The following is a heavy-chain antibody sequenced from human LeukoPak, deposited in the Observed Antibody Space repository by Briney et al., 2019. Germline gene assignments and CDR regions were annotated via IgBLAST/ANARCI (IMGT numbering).Heavy chain of an antibody. J-gene: IGHJ3*02. Sequence: PGGSLRLSCAASGFTFSSYAMSWVRQAPGKGLEWVSAISGSGGSTYYADSVKGRFAISRDNSKNTLYLLLNSLRAEDTAVYYCAKDLREYTSSPRNAFHIWGQGTMVTVSS. CDR1: GFTFSSYA. CDR3: AKDLREYTSSPRNAFHI. V-gene: IGHV3-23*01. D-gene: IGHD6-6*01. CDR2: ISGSGGST.